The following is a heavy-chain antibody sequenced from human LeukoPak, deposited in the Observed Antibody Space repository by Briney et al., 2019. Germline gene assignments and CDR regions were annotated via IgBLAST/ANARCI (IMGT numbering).Heavy chain of an antibody. V-gene: IGHV3-21*01. CDR3: ARRATGDYQDY. D-gene: IGHD4-17*01. Sequence: GGSLRLSCAASGFTFSSYSMNWVRQAPGKGLEWVSSISSSSSYIYYADSVKGRFTISRDNAKNSLYLQMNSLRAEDTAVYYCARRATGDYQDYWGQGTLVTVSS. CDR2: ISSSSSYI. J-gene: IGHJ4*02. CDR1: GFTFSSYS.